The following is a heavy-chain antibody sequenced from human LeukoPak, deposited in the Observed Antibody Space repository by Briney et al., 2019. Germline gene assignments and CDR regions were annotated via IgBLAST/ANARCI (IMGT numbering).Heavy chain of an antibody. CDR2: ISGNGGST. CDR1: GFTFSSYA. D-gene: IGHD2-2*01. J-gene: IGHJ4*02. Sequence: PGGSLRLSCAASGFTFSSYAMSWVRQAPGKGLEWVSGISGNGGSTYYADSVKGRLAISRDNSKNTLYLQMSSLRAEDTAVYYCAKLPYCSSTNCIDYWGQGTLVTVSS. V-gene: IGHV3-23*01. CDR3: AKLPYCSSTNCIDY.